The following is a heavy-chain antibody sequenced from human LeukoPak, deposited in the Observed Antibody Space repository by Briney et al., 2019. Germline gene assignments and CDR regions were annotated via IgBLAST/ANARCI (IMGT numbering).Heavy chain of an antibody. CDR3: ARGNRPQRFYGSGSFDP. CDR2: INTNTGNP. CDR1: GYIFSNYA. J-gene: IGHJ5*02. D-gene: IGHD3-10*01. V-gene: IGHV7-4-1*02. Sequence: GASVKVSCKASGYIFSNYAVNWVRQAPGQGLEWMGWINTNTGNPTYAQGFTGRFVLSVDTSVNTASLEITSLKSEDTAVYYCARGNRPQRFYGSGSFDPWGQGTLVSVSS.